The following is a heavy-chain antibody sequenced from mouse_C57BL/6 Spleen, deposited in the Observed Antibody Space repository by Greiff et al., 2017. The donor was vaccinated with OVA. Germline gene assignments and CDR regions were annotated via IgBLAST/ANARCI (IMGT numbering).Heavy chain of an antibody. CDR3: TRESNNDYDFAY. D-gene: IGHD2-4*01. CDR1: GFTFSSYA. Sequence: EVMLVESGEGLVKPGGSLKLSCAASGFTFSSYAMSWVRQTPEKRLEWVAYISSGGDYIYYADTVKGRFTISRDNARNTLYLQMSSLKSEDTAMYYCTRESNNDYDFAYWGQGTTLTVSS. J-gene: IGHJ2*01. CDR2: ISSGGDYI. V-gene: IGHV5-9-1*02.